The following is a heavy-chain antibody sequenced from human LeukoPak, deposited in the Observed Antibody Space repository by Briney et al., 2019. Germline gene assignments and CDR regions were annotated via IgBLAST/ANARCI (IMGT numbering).Heavy chain of an antibody. J-gene: IGHJ4*02. D-gene: IGHD1-26*01. Sequence: SETLSLTSTVSGGSISSYYWSWIRQPAGKRLEWIGRIYSTGNTNYNPSLKSRVTMSVDTSKNQFSLKLTSVTAADTAVYYCARATVGATGGVFFDYWGQGTLVTVSS. CDR3: ARATVGATGGVFFDY. CDR1: GGSISSYY. V-gene: IGHV4-4*07. CDR2: IYSTGNT.